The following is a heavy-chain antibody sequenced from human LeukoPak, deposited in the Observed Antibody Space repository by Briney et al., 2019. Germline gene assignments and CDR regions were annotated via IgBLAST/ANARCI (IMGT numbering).Heavy chain of an antibody. CDR1: GGSISSGSYY. V-gene: IGHV4-61*02. D-gene: IGHD6-6*01. CDR3: ARGESSSSPLYYYYYYMDV. J-gene: IGHJ6*03. Sequence: PSETLSLTCTVSGGSISSGSYYWSWIRQPAGKGLEWIGRIYTFGSTNYNPSLKSRVTISVDTSKNQFSLNLSSVTAADTAVYYCARGESSSSPLYYYYYYMDVWGKGTTVTVSS. CDR2: IYTFGST.